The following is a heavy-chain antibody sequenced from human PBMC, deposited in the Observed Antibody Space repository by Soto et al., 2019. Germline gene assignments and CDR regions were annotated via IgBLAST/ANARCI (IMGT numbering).Heavy chain of an antibody. Sequence: RGESLKISCQGSGYSFTNYCIGWVRQMPGKGLEWMGIIYPGDSDTRYSPSFQGQVTISADKSISTAYLQWSSLKASDTAMYYCAGGGVRGVITRTRDYYGMDVWGQGTTVTVSS. J-gene: IGHJ6*02. V-gene: IGHV5-51*01. CDR1: GYSFTNYC. D-gene: IGHD3-10*01. CDR2: IYPGDSDT. CDR3: AGGGVRGVITRTRDYYGMDV.